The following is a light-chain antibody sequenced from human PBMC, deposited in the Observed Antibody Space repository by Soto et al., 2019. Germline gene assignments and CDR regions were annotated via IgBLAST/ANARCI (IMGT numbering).Light chain of an antibody. J-gene: IGKJ1*01. Sequence: DIQMTQSPSSLSAFVGDRVTISCRASQSIASYLNWYQQKPGRAPKLLIYGASTLQSGVPSRFSGSGSGTDLSLIISSLQPEDFATYYCQQSHSTPRTFGQGTKVDIK. CDR2: GAS. V-gene: IGKV1-39*01. CDR3: QQSHSTPRT. CDR1: QSIASY.